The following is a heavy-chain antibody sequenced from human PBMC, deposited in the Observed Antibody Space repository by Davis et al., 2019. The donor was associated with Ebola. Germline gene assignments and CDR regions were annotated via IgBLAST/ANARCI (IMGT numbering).Heavy chain of an antibody. J-gene: IGHJ4*02. D-gene: IGHD3-9*01. CDR3: ARGPAYYDILTGYAFDY. CDR1: GGSISSYY. V-gene: IGHV4-59*01. Sequence: MPSETLSLTCTVSGGSISSYYWSWIRQPPGKGLEWIGYIYYSGSTNYNPSLKSRVTISVDTSKNQFSLKLSSVTAADTAVYYCARGPAYYDILTGYAFDYWGQGTLVTVSS. CDR2: IYYSGST.